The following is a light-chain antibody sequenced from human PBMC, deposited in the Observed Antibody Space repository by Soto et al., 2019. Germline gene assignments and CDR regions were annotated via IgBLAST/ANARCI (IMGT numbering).Light chain of an antibody. CDR3: QQRSNWPLT. J-gene: IGKJ4*01. CDR1: QSVSSSY. V-gene: IGKV3D-20*02. CDR2: DAS. Sequence: ENLLTHSPRTLSLSPGERGTLSCRASQSVSSSYLAWYQQKPGQAPRLLIYDASNRAAGIPARFSGSGSGTDFTLTISSLEPEDFAVYYCQQRSNWPLTFGGGTKVDIK.